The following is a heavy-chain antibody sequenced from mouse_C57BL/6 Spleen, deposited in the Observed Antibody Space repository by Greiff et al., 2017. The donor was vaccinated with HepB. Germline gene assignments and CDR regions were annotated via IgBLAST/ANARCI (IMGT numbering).Heavy chain of an antibody. CDR2: INPSSGYT. CDR3: AHYYDYDRFDY. D-gene: IGHD2-4*01. J-gene: IGHJ2*01. CDR1: GYTFTSYT. Sequence: VQLQQSGAELARPGASVKMSCKASGYTFTSYTMHWVKQRPGQGLEWIGYINPSSGYTKYNQKFKDKATLTADKSSSTAYMQLSSLTSEDSAVYYCAHYYDYDRFDYWGQGTTLTVSS. V-gene: IGHV1-4*01.